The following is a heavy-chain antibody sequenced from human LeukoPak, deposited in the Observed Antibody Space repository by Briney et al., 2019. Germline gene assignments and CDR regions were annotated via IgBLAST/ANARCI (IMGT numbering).Heavy chain of an antibody. D-gene: IGHD2/OR15-2a*01. Sequence: SETLSLTCTVSGGSISSGGYYWSWIRQHPGKGLEWIGYIYYSGSTYYNPSLKSRVTISVDTSKNQFSLKLSSVTAADTAVYYCASHGAFYLAYWGQGTLVTVSS. V-gene: IGHV4-31*03. CDR3: ASHGAFYLAY. CDR2: IYYSGST. CDR1: GGSISSGGYY. J-gene: IGHJ4*02.